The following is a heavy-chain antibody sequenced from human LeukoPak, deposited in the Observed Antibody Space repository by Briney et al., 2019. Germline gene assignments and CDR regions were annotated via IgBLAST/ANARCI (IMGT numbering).Heavy chain of an antibody. Sequence: PSETLSLTCTVSGGSISSSSYYWGWIRQPPGKGLEWIGSIFYSGSTFYNPSLKSRVTISVDTSKNHFSLKLSSVTAADTAVYYCARARRWNAAVEGWWFDPWGQGTLVTVSS. V-gene: IGHV4-39*02. CDR3: ARARRWNAAVEGWWFDP. J-gene: IGHJ5*02. CDR1: GGSISSSSYY. D-gene: IGHD1-1*01. CDR2: IFYSGST.